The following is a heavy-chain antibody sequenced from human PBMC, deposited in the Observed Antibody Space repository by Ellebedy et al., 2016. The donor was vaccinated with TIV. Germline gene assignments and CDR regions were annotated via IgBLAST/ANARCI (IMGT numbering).Heavy chain of an antibody. CDR3: TARIQLDRGDNWFDP. J-gene: IGHJ5*02. CDR1: GFTFSTYS. CDR2: IRSSTNSI. D-gene: IGHD5-18*01. Sequence: GRSLRLSXAASGFTFSTYSMNWVRQAPGKGLEWVAFIRSSTNSISYADSVKGRFTISRDNAKNTLYLQMNSLRAEDTAVYYCTARIQLDRGDNWFDPWGQGTLAAVSA. V-gene: IGHV3-48*04.